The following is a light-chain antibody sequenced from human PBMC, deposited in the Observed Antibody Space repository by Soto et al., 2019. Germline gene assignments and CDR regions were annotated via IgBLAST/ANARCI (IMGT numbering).Light chain of an antibody. V-gene: IGKV3D-15*01. CDR2: GAS. J-gene: IGKJ3*01. CDR1: QSVSTK. Sequence: MVMTQSPATLSVSPGERATLSCRASQSVSTKLAWYQQKPRQAPRLLIYGASTRATGIPARFSGSGSGTDFPLTISSLQSEDFAVYYCQQYNNWPYTFGPGTRVDIK. CDR3: QQYNNWPYT.